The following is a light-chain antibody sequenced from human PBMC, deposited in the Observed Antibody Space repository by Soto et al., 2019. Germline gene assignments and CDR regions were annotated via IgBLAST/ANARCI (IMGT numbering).Light chain of an antibody. CDR3: CSYTGSSTPDV. Sequence: QSALTQSASVSGSPGQSITISCTGTSSDIGAYNYVSWYQQHPGKAPKLMIYEVSNRPSGVSNRFSGSKSGNTASLTISGLQDEDEADYYGCSYTGSSTPDVFGTGTKLTVL. V-gene: IGLV2-14*01. J-gene: IGLJ1*01. CDR2: EVS. CDR1: SSDIGAYNY.